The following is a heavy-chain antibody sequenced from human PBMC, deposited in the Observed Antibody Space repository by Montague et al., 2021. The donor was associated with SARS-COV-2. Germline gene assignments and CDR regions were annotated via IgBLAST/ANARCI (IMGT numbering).Heavy chain of an antibody. V-gene: IGHV4-39*01. CDR1: GGSISSSSYH. D-gene: IGHD4-23*01. CDR2: IYYSGST. Sequence: SETLSLTCIVSGGSISSSSYHWGWIRQPPGKGLEWIGTIYYSGSTYYTPSLKSRVTISVDTSKNQFSLKLSSVTAADTAVYYCARLRCYGGNSGFQGLVDDWGQGALVTVSS. CDR3: ARLRCYGGNSGFQGLVDD. J-gene: IGHJ4*02.